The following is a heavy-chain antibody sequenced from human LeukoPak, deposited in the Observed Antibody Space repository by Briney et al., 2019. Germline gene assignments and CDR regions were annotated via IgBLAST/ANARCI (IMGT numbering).Heavy chain of an antibody. J-gene: IGHJ4*02. D-gene: IGHD5-18*01. CDR3: ARGYIYGYDY. CDR1: GFTFRDYH. CDR2: IVGSSSYT. V-gene: IGHV3-11*06. Sequence: PGGSLRLSCAASGFTFRDYHMSWIRQAPGKGLEWVAYIVGSSSYTNYADSVKGRFTISRDNGENSLYLQMNSLRAEDTAVYYCARGYIYGYDYWGQGTLVTVSS.